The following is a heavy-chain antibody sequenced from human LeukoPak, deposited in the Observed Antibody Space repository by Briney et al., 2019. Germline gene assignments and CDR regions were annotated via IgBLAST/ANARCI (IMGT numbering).Heavy chain of an antibody. J-gene: IGHJ4*02. CDR2: ISGSGGST. Sequence: PGGSLGLSCAASGFTFSDYNMNWVRQAPGKGLEWVSAISGSGGSTYYADSVKGRFTISRDNSKNTLYLQMNSLRAEDTAVYYCAKDSSGWYIDYWGQGTLVTVSS. CDR1: GFTFSDYN. D-gene: IGHD6-19*01. CDR3: AKDSSGWYIDY. V-gene: IGHV3-23*01.